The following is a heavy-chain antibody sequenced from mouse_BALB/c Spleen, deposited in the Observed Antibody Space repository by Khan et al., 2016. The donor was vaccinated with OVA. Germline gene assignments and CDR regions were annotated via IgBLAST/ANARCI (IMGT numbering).Heavy chain of an antibody. D-gene: IGHD3-1*01. CDR2: IRYDGNT. CDR1: GYSITNGYF. Sequence: EVKLVESGPGLVKPSQSLSLTCSVTGYSITNGYFWNWIRQFPGNNLEWMGYIRYDGNTNYNPSLKNRISITRDTSKNQFFLNLNSVTPEDTATYCYARGGSSGPAWFTYWGQGTLVTVSA. CDR3: ARGGSSGPAWFTY. J-gene: IGHJ3*01. V-gene: IGHV3-6*02.